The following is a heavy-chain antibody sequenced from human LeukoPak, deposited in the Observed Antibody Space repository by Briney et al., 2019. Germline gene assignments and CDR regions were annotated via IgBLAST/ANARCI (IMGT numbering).Heavy chain of an antibody. Sequence: SETLSLTCAVSGGSISSGGYSWSWIRQPPGKGLEWIGYIYHSGSTYYNPSLKSRVTISVDRSKNQFSLKLSSVTAADTAVYYCARALRGGSYVDYWGQGTLVTVSS. CDR2: IYHSGST. V-gene: IGHV4-30-2*01. J-gene: IGHJ4*02. CDR3: ARALRGGSYVDY. D-gene: IGHD1-26*01. CDR1: GGSISSGGYS.